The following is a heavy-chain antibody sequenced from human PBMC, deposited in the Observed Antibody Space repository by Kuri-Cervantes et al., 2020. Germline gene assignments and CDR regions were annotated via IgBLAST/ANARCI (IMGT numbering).Heavy chain of an antibody. V-gene: IGHV4-34*01. CDR1: GFAFTDYW. J-gene: IGHJ4*02. Sequence: GSLRLSCAASGFAFTDYWMHWVRQVPGKGLEWIGEINHSGITNYNPSLKSRVTISVDTSKNQFSLKLSSVTAADTAVYYCARRGRGGYNPYYFDYWGQGTLVTVSS. CDR3: ARRGRGGYNPYYFDY. CDR2: INHSGIT. D-gene: IGHD5-24*01.